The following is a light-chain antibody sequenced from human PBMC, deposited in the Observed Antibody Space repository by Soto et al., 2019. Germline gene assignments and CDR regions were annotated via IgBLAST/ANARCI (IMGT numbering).Light chain of an antibody. Sequence: EIVMTQSPATLSVSPGERATLSCRASHSVSSRLAWYQQKPGQAPRLLIYGASTRATGLPARFSGSVSGTEFTLTISSLQSEDFAVYYCQHYTNWPLTFGGGTKVDIK. CDR1: HSVSSR. CDR3: QHYTNWPLT. CDR2: GAS. V-gene: IGKV3-15*01. J-gene: IGKJ4*01.